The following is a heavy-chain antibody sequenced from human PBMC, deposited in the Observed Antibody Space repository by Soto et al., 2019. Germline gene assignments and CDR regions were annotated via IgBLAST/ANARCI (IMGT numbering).Heavy chain of an antibody. Sequence: QVQLVQSGGEEKKPGASVKVSCEASGYTFTVYAIHWLRQAPGQRLEWMAWINPGNGNTKYSQKFLGRVSITRDTSASTAYLELGSLRSEDTAVYYCARSAISPYGGLIGPFDYWGQGNLVTVSS. CDR3: ARSAISPYGGLIGPFDY. V-gene: IGHV1-3*05. D-gene: IGHD3-16*02. J-gene: IGHJ4*02. CDR2: INPGNGNT. CDR1: GYTFTVYA.